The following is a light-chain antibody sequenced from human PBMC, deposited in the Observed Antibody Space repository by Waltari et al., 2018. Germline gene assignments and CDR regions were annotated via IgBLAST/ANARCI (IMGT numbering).Light chain of an antibody. V-gene: IGKV2-28*01. J-gene: IGKJ4*01. CDR2: LGS. Sequence: DIVMTQSPLSLPVTPGEPASISCRSSQSLLHSNGYYYLHWYLQKPGQSPQLLIHLGSIRASGVPDRFSGSGSGTDFTLKISRVEAEDVGVYYCMQALQTPLTFSGGTKVEIK. CDR1: QSLLHSNGYYY. CDR3: MQALQTPLT.